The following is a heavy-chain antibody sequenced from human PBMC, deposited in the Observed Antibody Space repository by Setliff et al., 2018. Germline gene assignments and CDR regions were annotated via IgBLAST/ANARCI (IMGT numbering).Heavy chain of an antibody. CDR1: GYTFTGYY. J-gene: IGHJ4*02. Sequence: VASVKVSCKASGYTFTGYYFHWVRQAPGQGLEWMGWINPNNGDTKSAQKFQGRVTMTADTSTNTVYMDLSSLGSEDTAVYYCVRERRGGHFDYWGQGTLVTVSS. V-gene: IGHV1-2*02. CDR3: VRERRGGHFDY. CDR2: INPNNGDT.